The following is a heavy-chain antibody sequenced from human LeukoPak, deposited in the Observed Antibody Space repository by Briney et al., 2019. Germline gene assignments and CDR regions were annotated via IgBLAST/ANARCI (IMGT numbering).Heavy chain of an antibody. J-gene: IGHJ5*02. Sequence: SETLSLTXAVSGYSISSGYFWGWIRQPPGKGLEWIGSIYHSGSTYYNPSLKSRVTISVDTSKNQFSLKLRFVTAADTAVYYCARRLGYCSSTSCYAENWFDPWGQGTLVTVSS. D-gene: IGHD2-2*01. CDR2: IYHSGST. CDR3: ARRLGYCSSTSCYAENWFDP. V-gene: IGHV4-38-2*01. CDR1: GYSISSGYF.